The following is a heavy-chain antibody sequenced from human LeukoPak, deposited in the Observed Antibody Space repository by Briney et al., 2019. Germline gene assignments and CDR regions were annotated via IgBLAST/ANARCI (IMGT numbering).Heavy chain of an antibody. V-gene: IGHV3-30*02. CDR3: TTDPNYYDSSGLRLDV. CDR2: IRYDGSNK. CDR1: GFTFSSYG. D-gene: IGHD3-22*01. J-gene: IGHJ6*04. Sequence: GGSLRLSCAASGFTFSSYGMHWVRQAPGKGLEWVAFIRYDGSNKYYADSVKGRFTISRDNSKNTLYLQMNSLKTEDTAVYYCTTDPNYYDSSGLRLDVWGKGTTVTVSS.